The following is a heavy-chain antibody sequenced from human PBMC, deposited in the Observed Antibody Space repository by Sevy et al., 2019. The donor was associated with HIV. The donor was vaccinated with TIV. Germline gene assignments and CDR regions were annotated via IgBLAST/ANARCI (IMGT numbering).Heavy chain of an antibody. V-gene: IGHV1-8*01. CDR2: MNPNSGNK. CDR1: GYTFTSYD. J-gene: IGHJ6*02. CDR3: ASGVGYSSGWYLFDNYYYYGMDV. Sequence: ASVKVSCKASGYTFTSYDINWVRQATGQGLEWMGWMNPNSGNKGYAQKFQGRVTMTRNTSISTAYMELSSLRSTDTAVYYCASGVGYSSGWYLFDNYYYYGMDVWGQGTTVTVSS. D-gene: IGHD6-19*01.